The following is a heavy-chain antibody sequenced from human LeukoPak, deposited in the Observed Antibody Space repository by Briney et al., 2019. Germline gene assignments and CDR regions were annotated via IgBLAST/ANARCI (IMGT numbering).Heavy chain of an antibody. CDR2: IYYSGST. CDR1: GGSISSYY. J-gene: IGHJ4*02. CDR3: ARGAIFGVVNLHFDY. Sequence: SSETLSLTCTVSGGSISSYYWSRIRQPPGKGLEWIGYIYYSGSTNYNPSLKSRVTISVDTSKNQFSLKLSSVTAADTAVYYCARGAIFGVVNLHFDYWGRGTLVTVSS. V-gene: IGHV4-59*08. D-gene: IGHD3-3*01.